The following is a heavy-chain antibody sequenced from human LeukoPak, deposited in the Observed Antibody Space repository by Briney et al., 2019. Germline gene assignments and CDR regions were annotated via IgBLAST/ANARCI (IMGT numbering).Heavy chain of an antibody. CDR3: ARGYYYDSSGYHLGY. J-gene: IGHJ4*02. CDR1: GYTFTGYY. Sequence: ASVKVSCKASGYTFTGYYMHWVRQAPGQGLEWMGWINPNSGGTNYAQKFQGRVTMTRDTSISTAYMELSRLRSDDTAVYYCARGYYYDSSGYHLGYWGQGTLVTVSS. V-gene: IGHV1-2*02. CDR2: INPNSGGT. D-gene: IGHD3-22*01.